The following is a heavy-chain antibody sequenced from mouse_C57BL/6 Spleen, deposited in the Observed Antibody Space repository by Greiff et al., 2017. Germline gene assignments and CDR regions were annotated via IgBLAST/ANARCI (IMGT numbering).Heavy chain of an antibody. CDR2: IWSGGST. CDR3: ARKGDDGYYSFAY. CDR1: GFSLTSYG. J-gene: IGHJ3*01. D-gene: IGHD2-3*01. V-gene: IGHV2-2*01. Sequence: VQLQQSGPGLVQPSQSLSITCTVSGFSLTSYGVHWVRQSPGKGLEWLGVIWSGGSTDYNAAFISRLSISKDNSKSQVFFKMNSLQADDTAIYYCARKGDDGYYSFAYWGQGTLVTVSA.